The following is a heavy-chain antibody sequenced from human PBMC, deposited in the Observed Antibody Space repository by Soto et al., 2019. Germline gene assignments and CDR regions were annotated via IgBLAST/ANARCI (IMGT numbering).Heavy chain of an antibody. CDR3: TGGVASGY. CDR1: GFTVSTYG. J-gene: IGHJ1*01. Sequence: QVQLVESGGGVVQPGRSLRLSCAVSGFTVSTYGMHWVRQAPGKGLEWVAVISRDGGTKYYADSVKGRFTISRDNSRNTLFREMNSLRGDDMAVYSCTGGVASGYWGQGTLVTVSS. V-gene: IGHV3-30*03. D-gene: IGHD2-8*02. CDR2: ISRDGGTK.